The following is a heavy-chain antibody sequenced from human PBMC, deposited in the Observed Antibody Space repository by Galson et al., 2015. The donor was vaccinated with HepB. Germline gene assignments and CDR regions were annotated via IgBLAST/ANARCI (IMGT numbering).Heavy chain of an antibody. CDR2: INHSGST. CDR3: ARARPYSSGWYGGGAFDP. V-gene: IGHV4-34*01. Sequence: ETLSLTCAVYGGSFSGYYWSWIRQPPGKGLEWIGEINHSGSTNYDPSLKSRVTISVDTSKNQFSLKLSSVTAADTAVYYCARARPYSSGWYGGGAFDPWGQGTLVTVSS. J-gene: IGHJ5*02. D-gene: IGHD6-19*01. CDR1: GGSFSGYY.